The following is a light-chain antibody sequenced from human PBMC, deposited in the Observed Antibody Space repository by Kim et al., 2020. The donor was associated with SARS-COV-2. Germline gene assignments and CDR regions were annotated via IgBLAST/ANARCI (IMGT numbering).Light chain of an antibody. CDR2: RAS. Sequence: SPRHRAPLSCRDTPRVSPHLPLYHQNPGHAPRRLIYRASTRATVIPARFSGSGSGTEFTLTINSLQSEDFAVYFCQNYNSWPLMNTFGQGTKLEI. CDR3: QNYNSWPLMNT. J-gene: IGKJ2*01. V-gene: IGKV3-15*01. CDR1: PRVSPH.